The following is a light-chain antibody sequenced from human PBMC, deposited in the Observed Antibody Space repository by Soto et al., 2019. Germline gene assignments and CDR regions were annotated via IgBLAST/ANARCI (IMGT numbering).Light chain of an antibody. CDR1: SSNIGAGYD. Sequence: QSALTQPPSVSGAPGQRVTISCTGSSSNIGAGYDVHWYQQLPGTAPKLLMYDNSNRPSGVPDRFSGSKSGTSASLAITGLQAEDEADYYCQSYDSSLSGVVFGGGTKLTVL. CDR3: QSYDSSLSGVV. J-gene: IGLJ2*01. CDR2: DNS. V-gene: IGLV1-40*01.